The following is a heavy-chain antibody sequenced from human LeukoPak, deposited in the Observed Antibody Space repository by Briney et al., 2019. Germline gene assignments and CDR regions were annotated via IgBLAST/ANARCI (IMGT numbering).Heavy chain of an antibody. V-gene: IGHV3-23*01. D-gene: IGHD6-19*01. CDR3: AKISKDSSGWYS. J-gene: IGHJ4*02. CDR2: ISGSGGST. Sequence: GGSLRLSCAASGFTFSSYAMSWVRQAPGKGLEWVSAISGSGGSTYYADSVKGRFTISRDNSRNTLYLQMNSLRAEDTAVYYCAKISKDSSGWYSWGQGTLVTVSS. CDR1: GFTFSSYA.